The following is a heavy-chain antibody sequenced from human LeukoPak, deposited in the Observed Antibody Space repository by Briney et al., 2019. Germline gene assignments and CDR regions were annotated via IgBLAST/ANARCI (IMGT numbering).Heavy chain of an antibody. D-gene: IGHD5-18*01. V-gene: IGHV1-24*01. J-gene: IGHJ4*02. Sequence: ASVKVSCTVSGYTLTELSMHWVRQAPGKGLEWMGGFDPEDGETIYAQKFQGRVTMTEDTSTDTAYMELSSLRSEDTAVYYCATEPIEIQLWRQYYFDYWGQGTLVTVSS. CDR2: FDPEDGET. CDR1: GYTLTELS. CDR3: ATEPIEIQLWRQYYFDY.